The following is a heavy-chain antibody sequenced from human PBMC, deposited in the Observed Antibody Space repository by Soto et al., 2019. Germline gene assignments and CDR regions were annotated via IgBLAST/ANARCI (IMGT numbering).Heavy chain of an antibody. V-gene: IGHV3-23*01. D-gene: IGHD6-13*01. CDR1: GFTFSSYA. CDR3: AKRIGYSNSAGDY. CDR2: ISGSGGST. Sequence: GGSLRLSCAASGFTFSSYAMSWVRQAPGKGLEWVSGISGSGGSTYYADSVKGRFTISRDNSKNTMYLQMNSLRAEDTAVYYCAKRIGYSNSAGDYWGQGTLVTVSS. J-gene: IGHJ4*02.